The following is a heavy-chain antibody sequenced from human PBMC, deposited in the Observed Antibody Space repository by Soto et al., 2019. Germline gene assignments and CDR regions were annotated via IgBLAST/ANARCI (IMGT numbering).Heavy chain of an antibody. CDR3: AKGATGTWLDYYFDY. J-gene: IGHJ4*02. CDR1: GLTIAPYA. Sequence: EVQVLESGGGLVQPGGSLRLSCEVSGLTIAPYAMSWVRQAPGKGLEWVSAISGSGGTTYYADSVKGRFTISRDNSKNTLLLQMNSLRVEDTAVYYCAKGATGTWLDYYFDYWCQGTLVTVSS. D-gene: IGHD1-1*01. CDR2: ISGSGGTT. V-gene: IGHV3-23*01.